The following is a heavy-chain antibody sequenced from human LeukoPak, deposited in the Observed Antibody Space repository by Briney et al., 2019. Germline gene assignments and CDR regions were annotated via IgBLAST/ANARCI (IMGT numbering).Heavy chain of an antibody. J-gene: IGHJ4*02. CDR3: ARDLTHPDDPPLDY. D-gene: IGHD3-9*01. CDR1: GFTFSTYG. Sequence: PGRSLRLSCVASGFTFSTYGMSWVRQAPGKGLEWVAVISHHGANKFYGDSVKGRFTISRDNSNNMVYLQMNGLRAEDTAVYYCARDLTHPDDPPLDYWGQGTLVTVSS. V-gene: IGHV3-30*03. CDR2: ISHHGANK.